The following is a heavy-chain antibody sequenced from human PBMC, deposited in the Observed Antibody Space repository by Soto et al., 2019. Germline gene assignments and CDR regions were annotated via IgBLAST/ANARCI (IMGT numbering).Heavy chain of an antibody. D-gene: IGHD3-22*01. CDR2: IGGSGRPT. Sequence: EVQLLESGGGLVQPGGSLSPSCAASAFTFNNYAMSWVRQAPGKGLGWVSGIGGSGRPTYYADSVKGRFTISRDNSKNKLFMQMNSLRAEDTAVYYCAKSRYSDSSGDFYDYWGQATLVTVSS. V-gene: IGHV3-23*01. J-gene: IGHJ4*02. CDR3: AKSRYSDSSGDFYDY. CDR1: AFTFNNYA.